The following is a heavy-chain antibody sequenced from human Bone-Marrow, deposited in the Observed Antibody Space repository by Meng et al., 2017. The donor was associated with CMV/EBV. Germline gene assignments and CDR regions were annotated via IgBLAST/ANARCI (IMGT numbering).Heavy chain of an antibody. CDR1: GGTFSSYT. V-gene: IGHV1-69*02. CDR2: IIPILGIA. D-gene: IGHD1-26*01. CDR3: ARVSRSCGGYPFDY. Sequence: SVKVSCKASGGTFSSYTISWVRQAPGQGLEWMGRIIPILGIANYAQKFQGRVTITADKSTSTAYMELSSLRSEDTAVYYWARVSRSCGGYPFDYWGQGTLVTVSS. J-gene: IGHJ4*02.